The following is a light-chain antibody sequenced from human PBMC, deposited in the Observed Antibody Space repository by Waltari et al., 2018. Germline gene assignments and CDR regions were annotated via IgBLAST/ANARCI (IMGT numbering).Light chain of an antibody. CDR1: QSVSSN. V-gene: IGKV3-15*01. J-gene: IGKJ5*01. CDR2: GAS. Sequence: EIVMTQSTATLSVSPGERATLPCRASQSVSSNLAWYQQKPGQAPRLLIYGASTRATGIPARFSGSGSGTEFTLTISSLQSEDFAVYYCQQYNNWPITFGQGTRLEIK. CDR3: QQYNNWPIT.